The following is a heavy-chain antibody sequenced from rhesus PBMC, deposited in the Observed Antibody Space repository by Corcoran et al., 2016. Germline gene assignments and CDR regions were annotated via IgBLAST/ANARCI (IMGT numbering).Heavy chain of an antibody. D-gene: IGHD3-3*01. J-gene: IGHJ5-1*01. Sequence: QMQLQESGPGLVKPSETLSLTCAVSGASISSYWWGWFCQPPGTGLQWLEGIGEINGNSGSTYYKSSLTSRVTISKDASNNQFSLKLSSVTAADTAVYYCARDPYLTFWGRFDVWGPGVLVTVSS. V-gene: IGHV4-80*01. CDR3: ARDPYLTFWGRFDV. CDR2: INGNSGST. CDR1: GASISSYW.